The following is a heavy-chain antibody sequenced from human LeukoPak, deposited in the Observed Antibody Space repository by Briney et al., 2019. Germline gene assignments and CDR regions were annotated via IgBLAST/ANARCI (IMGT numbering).Heavy chain of an antibody. CDR3: ATTQSGFTRSLLPHGGYYLDY. Sequence: ASVKVSCKAAGYTFIDYYIHWVRQAPGQGLEWMGWINPKSGGTNYAQKFQGRVTMTRDTSISAAYMELCSLKSDDTAVYYCATTQSGFTRSLLPHGGYYLDYWGQGTLVTVSS. CDR2: INPKSGGT. J-gene: IGHJ4*02. D-gene: IGHD3-3*01. V-gene: IGHV1-2*02. CDR1: GYTFIDYY.